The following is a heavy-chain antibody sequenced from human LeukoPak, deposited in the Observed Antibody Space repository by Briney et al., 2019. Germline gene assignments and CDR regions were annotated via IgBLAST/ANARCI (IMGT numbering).Heavy chain of an antibody. CDR2: MWFDGSNQ. CDR1: GFTFSSYA. J-gene: IGHJ4*02. CDR3: ARDRHSGRFYTIDY. V-gene: IGHV3-33*01. Sequence: GGSLRLSCAASGFTFSSYAMHWVRQAPGKGLEWVAVMWFDGSNQYQTDSVKGRFTISRDNSKNTLYLQMSSLRADDTAVYYCARDRHSGRFYTIDYWAQGTLVTVSS. D-gene: IGHD1-26*01.